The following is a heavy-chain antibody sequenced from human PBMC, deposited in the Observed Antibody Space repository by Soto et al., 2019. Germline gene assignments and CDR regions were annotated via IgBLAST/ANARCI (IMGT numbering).Heavy chain of an antibody. Sequence: GGSLRLSCAASGFTFSSYGMHWVRQAPGKGLEWVAVISYDGSNKYYADSVKGRFTISRDNSKNTLYLQMNSLRAEDTAVYYCAKDLKVGEMATIGTFDYWGQGTLVTVSS. V-gene: IGHV3-30*18. CDR3: AKDLKVGEMATIGTFDY. J-gene: IGHJ4*02. CDR1: GFTFSSYG. D-gene: IGHD1-1*01. CDR2: ISYDGSNK.